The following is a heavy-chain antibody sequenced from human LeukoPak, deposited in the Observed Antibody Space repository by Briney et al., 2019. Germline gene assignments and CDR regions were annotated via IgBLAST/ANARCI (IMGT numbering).Heavy chain of an antibody. Sequence: GGSLRLSCAASGFTFSDYYMSWIRQAPGKGLEWVSYISSSSSYTNYADSVKGRFTISRDNAKNSLYLQMNSLGAEDTAVYYCASRGYSYGPPDYWGQGTLVTVSS. D-gene: IGHD5-18*01. CDR3: ASRGYSYGPPDY. V-gene: IGHV3-11*06. J-gene: IGHJ4*02. CDR2: ISSSSSYT. CDR1: GFTFSDYY.